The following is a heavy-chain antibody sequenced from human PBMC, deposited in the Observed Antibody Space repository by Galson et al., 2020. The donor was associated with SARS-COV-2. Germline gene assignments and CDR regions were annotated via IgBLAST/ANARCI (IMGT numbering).Heavy chain of an antibody. D-gene: IGHD6-19*01. Sequence: SQTLSLTCTVSGGSISSYYWSWLRQPAGQGMEWIRRIYTSGSTNYNPSLKSRVTMSVDTSKNQFSLKLSSVTAADTAVYYCASTGWVDGYYFDYWGQGTLVTVSS. CDR1: GGSISSYY. J-gene: IGHJ4*02. CDR3: ASTGWVDGYYFDY. V-gene: IGHV4-4*07. CDR2: IYTSGST.